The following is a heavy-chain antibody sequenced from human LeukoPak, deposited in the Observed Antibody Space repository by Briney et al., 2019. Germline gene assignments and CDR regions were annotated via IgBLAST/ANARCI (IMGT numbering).Heavy chain of an antibody. CDR2: INPSGGST. D-gene: IGHD4-17*01. J-gene: IGHJ4*02. V-gene: IGHV1-46*01. CDR3: ARDSSGDYESDY. CDR1: GYTFTSYY. Sequence: GASVKVSCKASGYTFTSYYMHWVRQAPGQGLEWMGIINPSGGSTSHAQKFQGRVTMTRDTSTSTVYMELSSLRSEDTAVYYCARDSSGDYESDYWGQGTLVTVSS.